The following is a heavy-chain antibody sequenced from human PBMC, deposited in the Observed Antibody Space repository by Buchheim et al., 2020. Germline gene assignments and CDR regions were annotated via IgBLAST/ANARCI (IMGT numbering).Heavy chain of an antibody. J-gene: IGHJ4*02. CDR1: GGSISSSYYY. D-gene: IGHD3-16*01. CDR3: ASLWGEYYLDY. V-gene: IGHV4-39*07. CDR2: IHYSGNT. Sequence: QVQLQESGPGLVKPSETLSLTCTVSGGSISSSYYYWGWIRQPPGKGLEWIGSIHYSGNTYYNPSLKSRATLPVDTSKNQFSLNLNSVTAADTAVYYCASLWGEYYLDYWGQGSL.